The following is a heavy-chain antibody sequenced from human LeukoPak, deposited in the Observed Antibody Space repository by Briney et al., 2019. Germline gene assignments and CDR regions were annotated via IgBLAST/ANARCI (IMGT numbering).Heavy chain of an antibody. CDR3: ARAVGDFWSGYRSGYGMDV. CDR2: ISYDGSSK. J-gene: IGHJ6*02. V-gene: IGHV3-30*04. Sequence: GRSLRLSCAASGFPFNTYAMHWVRQAPGKGLEWVAVISYDGSSKCSADSVKGRFTISRDNSKNTLYLEMNSLRPKDTAVYYCARAVGDFWSGYRSGYGMDVWGQGTMVTVSS. CDR1: GFPFNTYA. D-gene: IGHD3-3*01.